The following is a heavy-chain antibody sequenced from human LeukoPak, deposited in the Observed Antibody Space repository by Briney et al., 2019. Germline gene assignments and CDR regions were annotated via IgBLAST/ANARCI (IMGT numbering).Heavy chain of an antibody. D-gene: IGHD6-19*01. CDR2: IKPDGSEN. CDR3: ARWEHSSGYYYMDV. V-gene: IGHV3-7*01. CDR1: GFTFSSYS. J-gene: IGHJ6*03. Sequence: GGSLRLSCAASGFTFSSYSMNWVRQAPGKGLEWVANIKPDGSENFYVDSVKGRFTISRDNAKTSLSLQMNSLRAEDTAVYYCARWEHSSGYYYMDVWGKGTTVTVSS.